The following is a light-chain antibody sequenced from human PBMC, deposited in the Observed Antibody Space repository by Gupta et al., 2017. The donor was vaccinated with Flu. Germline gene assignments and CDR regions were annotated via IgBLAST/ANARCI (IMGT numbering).Light chain of an antibody. CDR2: GDH. Sequence: QSVVTQTPSVSGTPGQWLIISCSGSISNAGRNFVHWYQRVSGTAPRLLIHGDHQRPSGVPDRFSGSKSGTSASLAISGLRSEDEADYYCAAWDDGLSGPVFGGGTKVTVL. V-gene: IGLV1-47*01. CDR3: AAWDDGLSGPV. J-gene: IGLJ3*02. CDR1: ISNAGRNF.